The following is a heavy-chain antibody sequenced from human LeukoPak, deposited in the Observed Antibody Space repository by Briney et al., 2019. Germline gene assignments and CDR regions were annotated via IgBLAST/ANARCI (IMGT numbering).Heavy chain of an antibody. CDR3: TRDRRLG. D-gene: IGHD3-16*01. J-gene: IGHJ4*02. CDR2: ISSSSSTI. CDR1: GFIFNTYE. Sequence: GGSLRLSCAASGFIFNTYEMNWVRQAPGKGLEWVSYISSSSSTIYYADSVKGRFTISRDNAKNSLYLQMNSLRAEDTAVYYCTRDRRLGWGQGTLVTVSS. V-gene: IGHV3-48*03.